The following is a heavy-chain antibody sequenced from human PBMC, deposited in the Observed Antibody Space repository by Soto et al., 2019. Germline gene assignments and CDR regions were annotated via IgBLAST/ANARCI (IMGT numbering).Heavy chain of an antibody. Sequence: GGSLRLSCAASGFTFSSYAMHWVRQAPGKGLEWVAVISYDGSNKYYADSVKGRFTISRDNSKNTLYLQMNSLRVEDTAVYYCARVQCSSTSCHFGMDVWGQGTTVTVSS. D-gene: IGHD2-2*01. J-gene: IGHJ6*02. V-gene: IGHV3-30-3*01. CDR1: GFTFSSYA. CDR2: ISYDGSNK. CDR3: ARVQCSSTSCHFGMDV.